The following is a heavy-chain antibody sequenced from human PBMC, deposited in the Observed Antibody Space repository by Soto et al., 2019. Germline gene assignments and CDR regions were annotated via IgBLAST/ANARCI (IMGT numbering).Heavy chain of an antibody. CDR2: IYYSGST. CDR1: GGSISSGGYS. Sequence: PSETLSLTCAVSGGSISSGGYSWIWIRQPPGKGLEWIGYIYYSGSTYYNPSFKNRVTISIDTSRTQFSLRLSSVTAADTAMYYCARGPYYSSNWFDPWGPGTLVTVSS. D-gene: IGHD2-21*01. V-gene: IGHV4-61*08. CDR3: ARGPYYSSNWFDP. J-gene: IGHJ5*02.